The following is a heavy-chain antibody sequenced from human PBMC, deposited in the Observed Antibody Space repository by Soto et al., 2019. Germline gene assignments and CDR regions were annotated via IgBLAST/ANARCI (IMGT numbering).Heavy chain of an antibody. Sequence: QITLKESGPTLVQPTQTLTLTCSFSGFSLITTGAGVGWIRQPPGKAQEWLALIYWDGEKRYSPALKSRLTNTKDSSKNQVVLTMTNMDPVDTATYYCARRQSIMIRGANAFDIWGQGTFLSVSS. V-gene: IGHV2-5*02. D-gene: IGHD3-10*01. CDR1: GFSLITTGAG. CDR2: IYWDGEK. J-gene: IGHJ3*02. CDR3: ARRQSIMIRGANAFDI.